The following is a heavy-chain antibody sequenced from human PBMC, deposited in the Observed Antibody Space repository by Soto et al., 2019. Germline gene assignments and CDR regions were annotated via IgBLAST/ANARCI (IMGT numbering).Heavy chain of an antibody. CDR2: IFYNGNT. D-gene: IGHD3-10*01. CDR3: AKTAWGRHMIRGVTLSWLDP. Sequence: QEQLQESGPGLVKPSQTLSLTCTVSGGSISSGDSYWSWIRQPPGKGLEWIGYIFYNGNTDYNPSLKSRGTITVDTSKNQFSLKLSSVTAADTAGYYCAKTAWGRHMIRGVTLSWLDPWGQGTLVTVSS. J-gene: IGHJ5*02. CDR1: GGSISSGDSY. V-gene: IGHV4-30-4*01.